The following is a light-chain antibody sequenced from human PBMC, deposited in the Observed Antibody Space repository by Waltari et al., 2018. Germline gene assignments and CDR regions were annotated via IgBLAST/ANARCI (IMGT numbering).Light chain of an antibody. CDR3: CSYEGIITHWV. Sequence: QSALTQPASVSGSPRQSITISCTGTSSDIGSYNLVSWFQRHPGKAPRLIIYEVSMRPSGISDRFSGSKSGNTASLTISGLQAEDEADYYCCSYEGIITHWVFGGGTKLTVL. CDR2: EVS. CDR1: SSDIGSYNL. V-gene: IGLV2-23*02. J-gene: IGLJ3*02.